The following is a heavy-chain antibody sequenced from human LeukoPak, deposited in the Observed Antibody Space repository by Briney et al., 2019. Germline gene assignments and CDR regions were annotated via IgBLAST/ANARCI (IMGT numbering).Heavy chain of an antibody. D-gene: IGHD3-3*01. CDR1: GFTFSSYW. V-gene: IGHV3-74*01. Sequence: PGGSLRLSCAASGFTFSSYWMHWVRQAPGKGLVWVSRINSDGSSTSYADSVKGRFTISRDNAKNTLYLQMNSLRAEDTALYYCARGEGYDFWSGYYNVLCDYWGQGTLVTVSS. CDR2: INSDGSST. J-gene: IGHJ4*02. CDR3: ARGEGYDFWSGYYNVLCDY.